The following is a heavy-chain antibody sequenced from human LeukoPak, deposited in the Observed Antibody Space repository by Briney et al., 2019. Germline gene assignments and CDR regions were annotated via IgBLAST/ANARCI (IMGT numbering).Heavy chain of an antibody. CDR1: GYTFTSYY. J-gene: IGHJ4*02. V-gene: IGHV5-51*01. D-gene: IGHD3-10*01. CDR2: IYPGDSDT. CDR3: ARLPGFGRPYYFDY. Sequence: ASVQVSCQASGYTFTSYYMHWVRQMPGKGLEWMGIIYPGDSDTRYSPSFQGQVTISADKSISTAYLQWSSLKASDTAMYYCARLPGFGRPYYFDYWGQGTLVTVSS.